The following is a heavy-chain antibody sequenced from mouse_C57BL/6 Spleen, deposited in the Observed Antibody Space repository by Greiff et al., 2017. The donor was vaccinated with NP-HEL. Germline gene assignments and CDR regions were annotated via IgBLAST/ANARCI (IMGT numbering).Heavy chain of an antibody. Sequence: VKLMESGAELVKPGASVKISCKASGYAFSSYWMNWVKQRPGKGLEWIGQIYPGDGDTNYNGKFKGKATLTADKSSSTAYMQLSSLTSEDSAVYFCARRYYMHFDYWAKAPLSQSPQ. CDR1: GYAFSSYW. CDR3: ARRYYMHFDY. V-gene: IGHV1-80*01. J-gene: IGHJ2*01. CDR2: IYPGDGDT. D-gene: IGHD2-12*01.